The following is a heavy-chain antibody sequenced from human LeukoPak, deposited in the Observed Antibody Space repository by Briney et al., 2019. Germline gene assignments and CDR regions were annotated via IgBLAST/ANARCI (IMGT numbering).Heavy chain of an antibody. J-gene: IGHJ5*02. CDR3: ARVGEYSSSPGFDP. D-gene: IGHD6-13*01. CDR2: IYHSGST. V-gene: IGHV4-38-2*01. Sequence: SETLPLTCAVSGYSISSGYYWGWIRQPPGKGLEWIGSIYHSGSTYYNPSLKSRVTISVDTSKNQFSLKLSSVTAADTAVYYCARVGEYSSSPGFDPWGQGTLVTVSS. CDR1: GYSISSGYY.